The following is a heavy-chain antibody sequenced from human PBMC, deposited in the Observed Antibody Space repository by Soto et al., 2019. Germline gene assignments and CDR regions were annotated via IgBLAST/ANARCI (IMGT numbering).Heavy chain of an antibody. D-gene: IGHD2-2*01. CDR2: INHSGST. J-gene: IGHJ6*01. CDR3: AGEYLGGSASRYYYYRMDV. V-gene: IGHV4-34*01. Sequence: SETLSLTCAVYGGSFSGYYWSWIRQPPGKGLEWIGEINHSGSTNYNPSLKSRVTISVDTSKNQFSLKLSSVTAADTAVYYCAGEYLGGSASRYYYYRMDVWGQGTTVT. CDR1: GGSFSGYY.